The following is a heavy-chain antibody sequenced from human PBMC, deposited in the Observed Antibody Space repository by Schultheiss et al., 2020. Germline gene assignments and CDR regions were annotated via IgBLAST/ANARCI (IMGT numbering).Heavy chain of an antibody. J-gene: IGHJ4*02. CDR3: ARYNAVAGTYYFDY. V-gene: IGHV4-30-4*01. CDR1: GGSISSGVYY. D-gene: IGHD6-19*01. Sequence: SQTLSLTCTVSGGSISSGVYYWSWIRQPPGKGLEWIGYIFHSGSTNYNPSLKSRVTISVDTSKNQFSLKLSSVTAADTAVYYCARYNAVAGTYYFDYWGQGTLVTVSS. CDR2: IFHSGST.